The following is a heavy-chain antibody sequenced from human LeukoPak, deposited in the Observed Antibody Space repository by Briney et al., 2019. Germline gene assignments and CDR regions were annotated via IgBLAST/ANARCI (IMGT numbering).Heavy chain of an antibody. CDR3: SSHYGPGPV. Sequence: ASVRVSCKALGYSFRDHHVIWVRQAPGQGLEWMGWIHPGTGDTKFGQDFQGRLTMTWDTSITTAYMDLIELTSDDTAVYYCSSHYGPGPVWGQGTLVTASS. D-gene: IGHD3-10*01. CDR2: IHPGTGDT. CDR1: GYSFRDHH. V-gene: IGHV1-2*02. J-gene: IGHJ4*02.